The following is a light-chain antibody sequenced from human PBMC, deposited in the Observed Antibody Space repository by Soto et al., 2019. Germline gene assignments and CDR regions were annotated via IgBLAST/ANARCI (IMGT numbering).Light chain of an antibody. V-gene: IGKV3D-7*01. CDR3: QQDYNLPLT. Sequence: PGERVTLSCRASQSVSSSYLTWCQQKPGQAPRLLIYGASTRATSIPARFSGSGSGTDFTLTISSLQPEDFAVYYCQQDYNLPLTFGGGTKVEIK. CDR1: QSVSSSY. J-gene: IGKJ4*01. CDR2: GAS.